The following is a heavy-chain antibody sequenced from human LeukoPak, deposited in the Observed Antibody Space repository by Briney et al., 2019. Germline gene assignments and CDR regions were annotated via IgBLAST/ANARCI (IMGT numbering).Heavy chain of an antibody. J-gene: IGHJ4*02. V-gene: IGHV4-39*07. Sequence: SETLSLTRTVSGGSISSSSYYWGWIRQPPGKGLEWIGEINHSGSTNYNPSLKSRVTISVDTSKNQFSLKLSSVTAADTAVYYCARISDFWSGWIDYWGQGTLVTVSS. CDR3: ARISDFWSGWIDY. D-gene: IGHD3-3*01. CDR2: INHSGST. CDR1: GGSISSSSYY.